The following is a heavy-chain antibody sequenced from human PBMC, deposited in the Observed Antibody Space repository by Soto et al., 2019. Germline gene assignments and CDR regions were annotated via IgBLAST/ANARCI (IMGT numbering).Heavy chain of an antibody. D-gene: IGHD3-10*01. Sequence: QLQLQESGPRLVKPSETLSLICSVSGGSIRSGSNYWAWIRQPPGKGLDWIGTVYYNGKTYYNASLKSRVTISAETSKNQFSLKLSSVSAADTAVYYCVRQTIVRGVLSWFDPWGQGTLVNVSS. CDR3: VRQTIVRGVLSWFDP. CDR1: GGSIRSGSNY. V-gene: IGHV4-39*01. CDR2: VYYNGKT. J-gene: IGHJ5*02.